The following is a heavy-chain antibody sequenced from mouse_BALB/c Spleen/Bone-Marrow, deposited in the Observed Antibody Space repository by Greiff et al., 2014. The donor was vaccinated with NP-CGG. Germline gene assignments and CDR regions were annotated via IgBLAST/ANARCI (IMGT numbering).Heavy chain of an antibody. V-gene: IGHV2-9*02. CDR2: IWAGGST. D-gene: IGHD1-1*01. Sequence: VHLVESGPGLVAPSQSLSITCTVSGFSLTSYGVHWVRQPPGKVLEWLGVIWAGGSTNYNSALMSRLSISKDNSKSQVFLKMNSLQTDDTAMYYRARGSYYEGAMDYWGQGTSVTVSS. J-gene: IGHJ4*01. CDR3: ARGSYYEGAMDY. CDR1: GFSLTSYG.